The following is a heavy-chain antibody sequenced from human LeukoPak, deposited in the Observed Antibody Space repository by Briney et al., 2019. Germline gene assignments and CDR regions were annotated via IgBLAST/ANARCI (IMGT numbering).Heavy chain of an antibody. J-gene: IGHJ6*02. D-gene: IGHD3-16*02. V-gene: IGHV3-21*01. CDR1: GFTVSSNY. Sequence: GGSLRLSCAASGFTVSSNYMSWVRQAPGKGLEWVSSISSSSSYIYYADSVKGRFTISRDNAKNSLYLQMNSLRAEDTAVYYCARDLGGYPHGHYYGMDVWGQGTTVTVSS. CDR3: ARDLGGYPHGHYYGMDV. CDR2: ISSSSSYI.